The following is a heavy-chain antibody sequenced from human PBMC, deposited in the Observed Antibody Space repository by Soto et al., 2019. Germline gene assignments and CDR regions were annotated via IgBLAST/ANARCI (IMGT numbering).Heavy chain of an antibody. CDR3: ARGMGRITGKEMGGMDV. CDR2: INAGNGNT. Sequence: QVQLVQSGAEEKKPGASVKVSCKASGYTFTSYAMHWVRQAPGQRLEWMGWINAGNGNTKYSQKFQGRVTITRDTSASTAYRELSSLRSEDTAVYYCARGMGRITGKEMGGMDVWGQGTTVTVSS. D-gene: IGHD1-20*01. V-gene: IGHV1-3*05. CDR1: GYTFTSYA. J-gene: IGHJ6*02.